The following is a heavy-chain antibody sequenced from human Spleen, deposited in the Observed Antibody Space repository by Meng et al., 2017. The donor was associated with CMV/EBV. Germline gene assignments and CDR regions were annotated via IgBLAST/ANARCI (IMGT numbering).Heavy chain of an antibody. CDR3: ATGPIDFWSGYYMVN. CDR1: GFTLSYFG. CDR2: IWYDGSNT. J-gene: IGHJ4*02. V-gene: IGHV3-33*01. Sequence: GESLKISCVASGFTLSYFGMHWVRQAPGKGLEWVAVIWYDGSNTYYADSVKGRFTISRDNSKNTLYLEMYSLRVEGTAVYYCATGPIDFWSGYYMVNWGQGTLVTVSS. D-gene: IGHD3-3*01.